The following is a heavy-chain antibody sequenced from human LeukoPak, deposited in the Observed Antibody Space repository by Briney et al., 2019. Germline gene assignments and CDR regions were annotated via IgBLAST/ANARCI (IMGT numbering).Heavy chain of an antibody. Sequence: PSETLSLTCTVSGGSINNYYWSWIRQPPGKGLEWIGYIYYIGSTNYNPSLKSRVTISLDTSKSQISLNLTSVSAADTAIYYCASDEITGGFGAFDIWGQGTMVTVSS. CDR2: IYYIGST. CDR1: GGSINNYY. V-gene: IGHV4-59*08. D-gene: IGHD1-20*01. CDR3: ASDEITGGFGAFDI. J-gene: IGHJ3*02.